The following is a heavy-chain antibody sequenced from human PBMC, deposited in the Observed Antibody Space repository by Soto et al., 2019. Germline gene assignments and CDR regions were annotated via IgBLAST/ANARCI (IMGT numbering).Heavy chain of an antibody. CDR2: IYASRAT. V-gene: IGHV4-59*01. CDR3: ARYHSLDGSIYHYYFDF. J-gene: IGHJ4*02. CDR1: GGSIGGFY. Sequence: SETLSLTCTVSGGSIGGFYWSWIRQSPGGTLEWIGYIYASRATTYNPSLESRITMSVDIPNNEFSLDLTSVTAADPAVYYCARYHSLDGSIYHYYFDFWGQGTLVTVSS. D-gene: IGHD3-3*02.